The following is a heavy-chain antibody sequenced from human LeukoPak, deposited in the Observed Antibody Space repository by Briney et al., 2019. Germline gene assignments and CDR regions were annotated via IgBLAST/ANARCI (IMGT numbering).Heavy chain of an antibody. CDR1: GGSFSGYY. D-gene: IGHD4-23*01. CDR2: INHSGST. J-gene: IGHJ3*01. Sequence: SETLSLTCAVYGGSFSGYYWSWIRQPPGKGLEWIGEINHSGSTNYNPSLKSRVTISVDTSKNQFSLKLSSVTAADTAVYYCVAYGGFRAFDVWGQGTMVTVSS. CDR3: VAYGGFRAFDV. V-gene: IGHV4-34*01.